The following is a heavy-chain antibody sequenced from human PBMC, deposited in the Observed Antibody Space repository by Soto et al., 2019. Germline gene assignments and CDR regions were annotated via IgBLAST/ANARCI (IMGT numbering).Heavy chain of an antibody. V-gene: IGHV1-2*04. Sequence: QMQLVQSRTEVKKPGASVKVSCRASGYTFTGHYIHWMRQAPGQGLEWMGYINPNSGGTNYAQKFQGWVPMTTDTSITTAYMELNRLRSEDTAVYYCARGINNWLDPWGQGTLLSVSS. CDR1: GYTFTGHY. CDR2: INPNSGGT. J-gene: IGHJ5*02. CDR3: ARGINNWLDP.